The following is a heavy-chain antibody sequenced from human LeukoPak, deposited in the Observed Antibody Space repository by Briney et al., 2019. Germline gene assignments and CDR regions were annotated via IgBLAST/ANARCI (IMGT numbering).Heavy chain of an antibody. CDR3: AKDDYYDSRGY. V-gene: IGHV3-23*01. J-gene: IGHJ4*02. CDR2: VSGSGGST. D-gene: IGHD3-22*01. CDR1: GFTFSSYA. Sequence: GGSLRLSCAASGFTFSSYAMNWVRQAPGKGLKWVSGVSGSGGSTYYADSVKGRFTISRDNSKNTLYLQMNSLRAEDTAVYYCAKDDYYDSRGYWGQGTLVTVSS.